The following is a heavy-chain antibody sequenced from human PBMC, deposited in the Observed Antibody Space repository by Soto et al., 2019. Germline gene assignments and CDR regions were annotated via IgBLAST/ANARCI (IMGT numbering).Heavy chain of an antibody. D-gene: IGHD6-19*01. CDR1: GYTFTSYG. J-gene: IGHJ5*02. CDR3: AGEYGGSGWSRNQYNWFDP. Sequence: QVQLVQSGAEVKKPGASVKVSCKASGYTFTSYGISWVRQAPGQGLEWMGWISAYNGNTNYAQKLQGRVTMTTDTSTSTAYMELRSLRSDDTAVYYCAGEYGGSGWSRNQYNWFDPWGQGTLVTVSS. CDR2: ISAYNGNT. V-gene: IGHV1-18*01.